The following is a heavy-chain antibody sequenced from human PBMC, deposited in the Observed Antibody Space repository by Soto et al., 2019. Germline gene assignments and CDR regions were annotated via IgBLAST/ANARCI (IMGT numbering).Heavy chain of an antibody. CDR1: GYTLTELF. V-gene: IGHV1-24*01. CDR2: FDPEDGET. CDR3: ATRGYSGYDELY. J-gene: IGHJ4*02. D-gene: IGHD5-12*01. Sequence: ASVKVSCKVSGYTLTELFMHWVRQAPGKGLEWMGGFDPEDGETIYAQKFQGRVTMTEDTSTDTAYMELSSLRSEDTAVYYCATRGYSGYDELYWGQGTLVPVSS.